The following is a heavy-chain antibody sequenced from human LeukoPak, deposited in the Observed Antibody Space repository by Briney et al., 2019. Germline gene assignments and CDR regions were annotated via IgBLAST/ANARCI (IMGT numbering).Heavy chain of an antibody. Sequence: GASVKVSCKASGYTFTSYGISWVRQAPGQGFEWMGWISAYNGNTNYAQKLQGRVTMTTDTSTSTAYMELRSLRSDDTAVYYCARDQDDSSGWYDLDYWGQGTLVTVSS. J-gene: IGHJ4*02. V-gene: IGHV1-18*01. CDR1: GYTFTSYG. CDR2: ISAYNGNT. CDR3: ARDQDDSSGWYDLDY. D-gene: IGHD6-19*01.